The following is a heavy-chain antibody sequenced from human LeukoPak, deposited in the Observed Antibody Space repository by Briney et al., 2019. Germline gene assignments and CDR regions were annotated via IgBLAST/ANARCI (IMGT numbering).Heavy chain of an antibody. CDR2: IKQDGSEE. V-gene: IGHV3-7*01. Sequence: GGSLRLFCAASGFTFSSYWMTWVRQAPGKGLEWVTNIKQDGSEEYYVDSVKGRFTISRDNAKNSLYLQMNSLRAEDTAVYYCARKTHVTGTYAFDIWGQGTVVTVSS. D-gene: IGHD6-19*01. CDR3: ARKTHVTGTYAFDI. J-gene: IGHJ3*02. CDR1: GFTFSSYW.